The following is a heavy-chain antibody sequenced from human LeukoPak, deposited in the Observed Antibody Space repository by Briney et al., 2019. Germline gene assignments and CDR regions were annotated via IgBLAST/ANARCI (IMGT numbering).Heavy chain of an antibody. Sequence: ASVKVSCKASGYTFTGHLLHWLRQAPGQRLEWMGWINPNSGGTTYAPKFRGRVTMTRDTSISTVYMELTNLRSDDTAVYYCAREREGLYDILTGYFGYWGQGTLVTVSS. J-gene: IGHJ4*02. V-gene: IGHV1-2*02. CDR3: AREREGLYDILTGYFGY. CDR2: INPNSGGT. CDR1: GYTFTGHL. D-gene: IGHD3-9*01.